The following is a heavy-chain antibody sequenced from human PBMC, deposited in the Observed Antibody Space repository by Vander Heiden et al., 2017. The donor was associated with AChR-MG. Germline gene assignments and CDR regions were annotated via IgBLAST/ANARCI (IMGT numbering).Heavy chain of an antibody. CDR2: FDPEDGET. Sequence: QVQLVQSGAEVKKPGAPVKVSCKVSGYTLTELSMHWGRQAPGKGLEWMGGFDPEDGETIYAQKFQGRVTMTEDTSTDTAYMELSSLRSEDTAVYYCATGGSTSKTGGYYYYGMDVWGQGTTVTVSS. CDR1: GYTLTELS. J-gene: IGHJ6*02. D-gene: IGHD2-2*01. V-gene: IGHV1-24*01. CDR3: ATGGSTSKTGGYYYYGMDV.